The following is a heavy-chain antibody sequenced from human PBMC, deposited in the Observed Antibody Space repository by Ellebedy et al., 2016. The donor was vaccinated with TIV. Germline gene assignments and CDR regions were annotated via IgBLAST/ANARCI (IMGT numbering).Heavy chain of an antibody. J-gene: IGHJ4*02. D-gene: IGHD2-2*01. V-gene: IGHV3-21*01. CDR3: ARDMPAASQPLDY. CDR1: GFTFSIYS. Sequence: PGGSLRLSCAASGFTFSIYSMNWVRQAPGKGLEWVSSISKTSSHIYYADSVKGRFTISRDNAKNSLYLQINSLRAEDTAVYYCARDMPAASQPLDYWGQGTLVTVSS. CDR2: ISKTSSHI.